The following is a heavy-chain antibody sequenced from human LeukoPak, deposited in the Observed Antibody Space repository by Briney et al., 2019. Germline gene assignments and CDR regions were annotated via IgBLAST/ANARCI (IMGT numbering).Heavy chain of an antibody. CDR2: IYGSGST. CDR1: GGSISSYY. CDR3: AGEGTSGTHLNWFDP. J-gene: IGHJ5*02. Sequence: PSETLSLTCTVSGGSISSYYWSWIRQPPGKGLEWIGHIYGSGSTNYNPSLKSRVTLSVDTSKNQFSLKLSSVTAADTAVYYCAGEGTSGTHLNWFDPWGQGTLVTVSS. D-gene: IGHD1-1*01. V-gene: IGHV4-59*01.